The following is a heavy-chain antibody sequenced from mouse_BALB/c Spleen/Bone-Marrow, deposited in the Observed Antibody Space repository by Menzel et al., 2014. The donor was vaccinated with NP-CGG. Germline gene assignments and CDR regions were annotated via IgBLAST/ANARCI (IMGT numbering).Heavy chain of an antibody. J-gene: IGHJ3*01. D-gene: IGHD2-14*01. V-gene: IGHV1-69*01. CDR3: ARSDYRYDPLAY. Sequence: QVQLQQSGAELVMPGASVKMSCKASGHTFTDYWMHWVKQRPGQGLEWIGAIDTSDSYTSYNQKFKGKATLTVDESSNTAYMQLSSLTSEDSAVYYCARSDYRYDPLAYWGQGTLATVSA. CDR1: GHTFTDYW. CDR2: IDTSDSYT.